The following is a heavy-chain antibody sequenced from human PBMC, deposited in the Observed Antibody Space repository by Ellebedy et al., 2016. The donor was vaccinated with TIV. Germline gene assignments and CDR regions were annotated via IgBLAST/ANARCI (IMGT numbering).Heavy chain of an antibody. CDR1: GFTFSSYW. Sequence: GESLKISCAASGFTFSSYWMHWVRQAPGKGLVWVSRINSDGSSTSYADSVKGRFTISRDNAKNTLYLQMNSLRAEDTAVYYCAKESSTSGMDVWGQGTTVTVSS. J-gene: IGHJ6*02. CDR3: AKESSTSGMDV. V-gene: IGHV3-74*01. D-gene: IGHD5/OR15-5a*01. CDR2: INSDGSST.